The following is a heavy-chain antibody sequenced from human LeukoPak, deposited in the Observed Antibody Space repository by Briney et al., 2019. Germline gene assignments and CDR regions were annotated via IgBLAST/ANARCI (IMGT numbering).Heavy chain of an antibody. CDR2: IYHSGST. CDR3: ASPYCSSTSCQKRSLNYYYYYMDV. Sequence: SGTLSLTCAVSGGSISSSNWWSWVRQPPGKGLEWIGEIYHSGSTKYNPSLKSRVTISVQKSKNQFSLKLTSVTAADTAVYYCASPYCSSTSCQKRSLNYYYYYMDVWGKGTTVTVS. D-gene: IGHD2-2*01. CDR1: GGSISSSNW. J-gene: IGHJ6*03. V-gene: IGHV4-4*02.